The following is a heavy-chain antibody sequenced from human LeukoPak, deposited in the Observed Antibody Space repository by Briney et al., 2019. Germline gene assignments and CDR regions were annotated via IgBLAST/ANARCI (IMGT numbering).Heavy chain of an antibody. V-gene: IGHV4-34*01. CDR1: GGSFSGYY. J-gene: IGHJ4*02. D-gene: IGHD3-10*01. CDR3: ARLGYGSGSYYIFDY. CDR2: INHSGST. Sequence: SETLSLTCAVYGGSFSGYYWSWIRQPPGKGLEWIGEINHSGSTNYNPSLKSRVTISVDTSKNQFSLKLSSVTAADTAVYYCARLGYGSGSYYIFDYWGQGTLVTVSS.